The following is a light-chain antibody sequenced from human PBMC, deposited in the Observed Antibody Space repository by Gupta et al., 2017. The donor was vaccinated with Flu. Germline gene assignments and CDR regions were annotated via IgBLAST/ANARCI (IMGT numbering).Light chain of an antibody. V-gene: IGLV1-47*01. Sequence: SSSKIGSVFCPRYPNVPGTAPNHLTHRNHQRPSWVPARFSASMSGTSASLAFSGLRSEDEADYYCTVWDDSLSGYVFGTGTKFPV. J-gene: IGLJ1*01. CDR1: SSKIGSVF. CDR3: TVWDDSLSGYV. CDR2: RNH.